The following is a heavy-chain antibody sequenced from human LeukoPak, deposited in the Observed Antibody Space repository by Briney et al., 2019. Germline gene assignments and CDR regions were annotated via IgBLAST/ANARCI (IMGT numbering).Heavy chain of an antibody. J-gene: IGHJ6*02. V-gene: IGHV4-61*01. Sequence: SETLSLTCTVSGGSISSSSYYWGWIRQPPGKGLEWIGYIYYSGSTNYNPSLKGRVTISVDTSKNQFSLKLISVTAADTAVYYCARDDSGSYHQLGVWGQGTTVTVSS. D-gene: IGHD1-26*01. CDR1: GGSISSSSYY. CDR3: ARDDSGSYHQLGV. CDR2: IYYSGST.